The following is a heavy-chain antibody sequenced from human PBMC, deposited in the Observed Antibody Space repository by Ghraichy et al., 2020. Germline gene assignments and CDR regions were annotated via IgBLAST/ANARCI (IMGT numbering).Heavy chain of an antibody. CDR2: IDWDDDK. CDR3: GRRRRRILGYFDF. J-gene: IGHJ2*01. CDR1: GFSLNSSGMS. Sequence: SGPTLVKPTQTLTLTCTFSGFSLNSSGMSVSWIRQPPGKALEWLARIDWDDDKYYTTSLMPRLTISKDTSKNQVVLIMTNMDPVDTATYYCGRRRRRILGYFDFWGRGTLVTVSS. V-gene: IGHV2-70*11. D-gene: IGHD1-26*01.